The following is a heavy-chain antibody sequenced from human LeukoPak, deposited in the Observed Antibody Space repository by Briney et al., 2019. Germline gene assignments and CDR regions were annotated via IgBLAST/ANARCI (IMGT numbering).Heavy chain of an antibody. CDR1: GGSISSYY. CDR3: ARSVWYYDSSGYRYYYYGMDV. Sequence: PSETLSLTCTVSGGSISSYYWSWIRQPPGEGLEWIGFIYHSGSTNYNPSLKSRVTISVDTSKNQFSLKLSSVTAADTAVYYCARSVWYYDSSGYRYYYYGMDVWGQGTSVTVSS. CDR2: IYHSGST. V-gene: IGHV4-59*12. D-gene: IGHD3-22*01. J-gene: IGHJ6*02.